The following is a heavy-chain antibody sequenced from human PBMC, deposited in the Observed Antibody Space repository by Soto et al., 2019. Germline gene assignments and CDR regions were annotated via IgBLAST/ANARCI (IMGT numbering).Heavy chain of an antibody. CDR1: GFSISTYG. CDR2: ISRDGSNK. J-gene: IGHJ5*02. CDR3: ARPYRDMAHWFDP. Sequence: QVQLVESGGGVGQPGRSLRLSCVASGFSISTYGMHWVRQSPGKGLEWVAVISRDGSNKLYSDSVKGRFSISRDNTKNTLSLQVGILGVDDTAVYYCARPYRDMAHWFDPWGQGTQVTVSS. V-gene: IGHV3-30*03. D-gene: IGHD1-26*01.